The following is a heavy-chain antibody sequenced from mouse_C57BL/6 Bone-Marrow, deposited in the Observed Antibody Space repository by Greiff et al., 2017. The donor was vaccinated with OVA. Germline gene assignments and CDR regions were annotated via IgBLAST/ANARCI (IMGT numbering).Heavy chain of an antibody. V-gene: IGHV5-16*01. CDR3: ARMTTVVAWYCDV. CDR2: INYDGSST. J-gene: IGHJ1*03. D-gene: IGHD1-1*01. CDR1: GFTFSDYY. Sequence: EVQLVESEGGLVQPGSSMKLSCTASGFTFSDYYMAWVRQVPEKGLEWVANINYDGSSTYYLDSLKSRFLLSRDNAKNILDLQMSSLKAEDTATDYCARMTTVVAWYCDVGGTGTTVTVSS.